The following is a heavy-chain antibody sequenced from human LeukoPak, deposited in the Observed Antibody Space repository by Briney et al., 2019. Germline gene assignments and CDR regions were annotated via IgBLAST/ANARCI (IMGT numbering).Heavy chain of an antibody. V-gene: IGHV4-59*08. CDR3: ARTQPFGYSYGPYFDY. J-gene: IGHJ4*02. Sequence: SETLSLTGTVSGGSISSYYWSWIRQSPGKGLEGIGYIYYNGNTDYNPSLKSRVTISVDTSKNQFSLKLSSVTAADTAVYYCARTQPFGYSYGPYFDYWGQGTLVTVSS. CDR2: IYYNGNT. D-gene: IGHD5-18*01. CDR1: GGSISSYY.